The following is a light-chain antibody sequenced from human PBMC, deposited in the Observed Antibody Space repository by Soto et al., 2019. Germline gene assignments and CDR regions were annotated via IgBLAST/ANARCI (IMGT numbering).Light chain of an antibody. J-gene: IGKJ5*01. CDR3: QQSFSTPT. CDR2: SAS. CDR1: QRINIY. V-gene: IGKV1-39*01. Sequence: DIQMTQSPSSLSTSIGDRVTITCRASQRINIYLNWYRQKPGKAPELLIYSASNLQSGVPSRFSGSGSGTDFTLTISGLQSEDFATYYCQQSFSTPTFGQGIRLDIK.